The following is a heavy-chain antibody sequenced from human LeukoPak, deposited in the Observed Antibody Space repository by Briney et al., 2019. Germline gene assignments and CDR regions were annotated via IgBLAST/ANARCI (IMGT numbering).Heavy chain of an antibody. V-gene: IGHV3-11*01. CDR2: ISSSGSTI. CDR3: AALAAAGIDY. J-gene: IGHJ4*02. Sequence: GGSLRLPRAASGFTFSDYYMSWIRQAPGKGLEWVSYISSSGSTIYYADSVKGRFTISRDNAKNSLYLQMNSLRAEDTAVYYCAALAAAGIDYWGQGTLVTVSS. CDR1: GFTFSDYY. D-gene: IGHD6-13*01.